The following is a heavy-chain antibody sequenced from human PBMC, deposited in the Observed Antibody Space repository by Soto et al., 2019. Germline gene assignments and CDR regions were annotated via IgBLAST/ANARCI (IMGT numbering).Heavy chain of an antibody. D-gene: IGHD3-10*01. J-gene: IGHJ6*02. Sequence: GGSLRLSYAASGFTFSNYWIHWVRQAPGKGLVWVSRINSDGTSTSYADSVKGRFTISRDNAKNTLYLQMNSLRVEDTAVYYCARAVRSGSYPYYYYGMDVWGQGTTVTVSS. V-gene: IGHV3-74*01. CDR1: GFTFSNYW. CDR3: ARAVRSGSYPYYYYGMDV. CDR2: INSDGTST.